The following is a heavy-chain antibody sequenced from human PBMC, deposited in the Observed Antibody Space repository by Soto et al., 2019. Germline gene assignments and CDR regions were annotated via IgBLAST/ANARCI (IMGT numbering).Heavy chain of an antibody. CDR1: GFTFSSYG. CDR3: ARTNSSGFYLDY. V-gene: IGHV3-33*01. CDR2: IWYDGSNK. J-gene: IGHJ4*02. D-gene: IGHD6-19*01. Sequence: PGGSLRLSCAASGFTFSSYGMHWVRQAPGKGLEWVAVIWYDGSNKYYADSVKGRFTISRDNSKNTLYLQMNSLRSEDTAVYYCARTNSSGFYLDYWGQGTLVTVSS.